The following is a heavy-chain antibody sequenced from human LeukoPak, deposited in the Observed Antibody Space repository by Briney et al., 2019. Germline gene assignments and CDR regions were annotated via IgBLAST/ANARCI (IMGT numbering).Heavy chain of an antibody. CDR2: ISSSSSYT. D-gene: IGHD1-26*01. CDR3: ARENTGGNYHIDY. Sequence: GGSLRLSCAASGFTFSDYYMSRIRQAPGKGLEWVSYISSSSSYTNYADSVKGRFTISRDNAKNSLYLQMDSLRAEDTAVYYCARENTGGNYHIDYWGQGTQVTVSS. J-gene: IGHJ4*02. CDR1: GFTFSDYY. V-gene: IGHV3-11*05.